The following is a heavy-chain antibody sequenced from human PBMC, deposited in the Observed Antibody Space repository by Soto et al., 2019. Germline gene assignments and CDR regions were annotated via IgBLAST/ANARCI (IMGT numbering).Heavy chain of an antibody. CDR1: GFTFSSYG. D-gene: IGHD6-13*01. Sequence: QVQLVESGGGVVQPGRSLRLSCAASGFTFSSYGMHWVRQAPGKGLVWVAVIWYDGSNKYYADSVKGRFTISRDNSKNTLYLQMNSLRAEDTAVYYCARDYGSSWYYFDYWGQGTLVTVSS. V-gene: IGHV3-33*01. J-gene: IGHJ4*02. CDR2: IWYDGSNK. CDR3: ARDYGSSWYYFDY.